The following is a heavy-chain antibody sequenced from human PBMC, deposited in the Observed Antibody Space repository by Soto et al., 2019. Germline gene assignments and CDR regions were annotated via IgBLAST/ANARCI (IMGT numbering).Heavy chain of an antibody. J-gene: IGHJ4*02. D-gene: IGHD5-12*01. CDR3: ARDFSMVIVAPGY. CDR1: GFTFSSYA. V-gene: IGHV3-30-3*01. Sequence: PGGSLRLSCAASGFTFSSYAMHWVRQAPGKGLEWVAVISYDGSNKYYAESVKGRFTISRDNSKNTVYLQINALRAEDTAVYYCARDFSMVIVAPGYWGQGTLVTVSS. CDR2: ISYDGSNK.